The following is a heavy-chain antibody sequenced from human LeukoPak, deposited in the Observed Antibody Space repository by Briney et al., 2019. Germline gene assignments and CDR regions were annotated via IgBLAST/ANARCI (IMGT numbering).Heavy chain of an antibody. Sequence: PGGSLRLSCAASGFTFSSYWMSWVRQAPGKGLEWVAVISYDGSNKYYADSVKGRFTISRDNSKNTLYLQMNSLRVEDTAVYYCAKDASGFCSSSSCYTNDYWGQGTLVTVSS. J-gene: IGHJ4*02. CDR1: GFTFSSYW. CDR2: ISYDGSNK. V-gene: IGHV3-30*18. CDR3: AKDASGFCSSSSCYTNDY. D-gene: IGHD2-2*02.